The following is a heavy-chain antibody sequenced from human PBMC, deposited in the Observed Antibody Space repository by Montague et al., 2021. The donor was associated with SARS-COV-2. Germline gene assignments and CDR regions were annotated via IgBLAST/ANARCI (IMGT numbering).Heavy chain of an antibody. J-gene: IGHJ2*01. CDR3: AKQPGAGAVVYWYFDL. Sequence: SLRLSCAASGFAFNNFAMTWVRQAPGKGLEWVSSIFGSAAGTYYAYSVKGRFTISRDNSKNTLYLQMNSLKGEDTAKYYCAKQPGAGAVVYWYFDLWGRGTVVSVSA. V-gene: IGHV3-23*01. D-gene: IGHD6-19*01. CDR2: IFGSAAGT. CDR1: GFAFNNFA.